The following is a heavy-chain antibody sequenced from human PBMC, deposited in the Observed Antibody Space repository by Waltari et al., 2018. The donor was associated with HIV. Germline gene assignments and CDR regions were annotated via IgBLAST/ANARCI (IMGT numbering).Heavy chain of an antibody. J-gene: IGHJ6*02. CDR1: GFTFSSFS. D-gene: IGHD3-16*01. Sequence: EVQLVASGGGLVKPGGSLRPSCAASGFTFSSFSMNWVRQAPGKGLEWVSSISSSSSYIYYADSVKGRFTISRDNAKNSLYLQMNSLRAEDTAVYYCARDFWGGYYYGMDVWGQGTTVTVSS. CDR2: ISSSSSYI. CDR3: ARDFWGGYYYGMDV. V-gene: IGHV3-21*01.